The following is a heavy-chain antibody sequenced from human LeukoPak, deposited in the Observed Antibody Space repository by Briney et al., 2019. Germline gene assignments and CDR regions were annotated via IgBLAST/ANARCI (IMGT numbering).Heavy chain of an antibody. CDR3: AKGLPFGELFFDY. Sequence: PGGSLRLSCAASGFTFSAYWMHWVRQAPGKGLVWVSAISGSGGSTYYADSVKGRFTISRDNSKNTLYLQMNSLRAEDTAVYYCAKGLPFGELFFDYWGQGTLVTVSS. J-gene: IGHJ4*02. D-gene: IGHD3-10*01. CDR2: ISGSGGST. CDR1: GFTFSAYW. V-gene: IGHV3-23*01.